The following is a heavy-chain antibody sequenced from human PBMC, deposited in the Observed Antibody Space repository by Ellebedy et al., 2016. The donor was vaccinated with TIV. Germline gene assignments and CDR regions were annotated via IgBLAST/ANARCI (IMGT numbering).Heavy chain of an antibody. CDR3: AKDLDPAGMLRRSDA. J-gene: IGHJ5*02. CDR2: ISSRSSYI. CDR1: GFSFSDYS. Sequence: GGSLRLXXAASGFSFSDYSMNWVRQAPGKGLEWVSCISSRSSYIYYADALKGRFTISRDNAKKSVYLQMSSLRAEDTALYYCAKDLDPAGMLRRSDAWGQGTLVTVSS. V-gene: IGHV3-21*04. D-gene: IGHD3-16*01.